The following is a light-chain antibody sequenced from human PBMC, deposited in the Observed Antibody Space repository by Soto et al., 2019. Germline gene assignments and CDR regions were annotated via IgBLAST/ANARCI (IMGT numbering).Light chain of an antibody. CDR1: ALPKQY. V-gene: IGLV3-25*02. Sequence: ELTQPPSVSVSPGQTARITCSGDALPKQYAYWYQQKPGQAPVLVIYKDSERPSGIPERFSGSSSGTTVTLTISGVQAEDEADYYCQSADSSGTYPVVFGGGTQLTVL. CDR3: QSADSSGTYPVV. CDR2: KDS. J-gene: IGLJ2*01.